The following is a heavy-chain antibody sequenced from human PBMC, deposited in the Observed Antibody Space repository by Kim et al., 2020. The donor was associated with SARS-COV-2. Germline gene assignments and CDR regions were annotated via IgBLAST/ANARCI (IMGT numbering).Heavy chain of an antibody. CDR1: GYTFTSYD. CDR2: MNPNSGNT. J-gene: IGHJ5*02. CDR3: ARGLRFWYYYDSSGPGEWFDP. D-gene: IGHD3-22*01. Sequence: ASVKVSCKASGYTFTSYDINWVRQATGQGLEWMGWMNPNSGNTGYAQKFQGRVTMTRNTSISTAYMELSSLRSEDTAVYYCARGLRFWYYYDSSGPGEWFDPWGQGTLVTVSS. V-gene: IGHV1-8*01.